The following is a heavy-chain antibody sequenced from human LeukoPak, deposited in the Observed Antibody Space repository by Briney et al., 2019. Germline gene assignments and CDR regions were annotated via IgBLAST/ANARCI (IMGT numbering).Heavy chain of an antibody. V-gene: IGHV1-8*01. Sequence: ASVTVSCKASGYTFTSYDINWVRQATGQGLEWMGWMNPNSGNTGYAQKFQGRVTMTRNTSISTAYMELSSLRSEDTAVYYCARGLTYYDFWSGYYGYYYYGMDGWGQGTTVTVSS. CDR3: ARGLTYYDFWSGYYGYYYYGMDG. D-gene: IGHD3-3*01. CDR1: GYTFTSYD. J-gene: IGHJ6*02. CDR2: MNPNSGNT.